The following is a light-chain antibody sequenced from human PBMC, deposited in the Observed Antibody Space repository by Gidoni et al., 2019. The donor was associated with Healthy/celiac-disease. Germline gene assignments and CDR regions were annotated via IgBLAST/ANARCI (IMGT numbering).Light chain of an antibody. J-gene: IGKJ1*01. CDR3: QQYYSKT. V-gene: IGKV4-1*01. Sequence: DIVMTQSPDSLAGSLGERATINCKSSQSVLYSSNNKNYLAWYQQKPGQPPKLLIYWASTRESGVPDRFSGSGSGTDFTLTISSLQAEDVAVYYCQQYYSKTFGQGTKVEIK. CDR1: QSVLYSSNNKNY. CDR2: WAS.